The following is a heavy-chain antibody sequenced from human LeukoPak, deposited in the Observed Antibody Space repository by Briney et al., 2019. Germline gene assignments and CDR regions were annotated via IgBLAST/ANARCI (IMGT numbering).Heavy chain of an antibody. CDR3: ARCHHEIKYFYR. J-gene: IGHJ2*01. D-gene: IGHD5-24*01. CDR2: INPNSGGT. Sequence: ASVKVSCKASGYTFTGYYMHWVRQAPGQGLEWMGWINPNSGGTNYAQKFQGRVTMTRVTSISTAYMELSRLRSDDTAVYYCARCHHEIKYFYRRGRGTLVTVSS. CDR1: GYTFTGYY. V-gene: IGHV1-2*02.